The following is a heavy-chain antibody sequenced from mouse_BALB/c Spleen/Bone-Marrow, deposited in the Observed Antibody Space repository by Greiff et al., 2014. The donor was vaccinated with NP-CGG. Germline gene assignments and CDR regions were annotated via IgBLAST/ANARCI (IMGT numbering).Heavy chain of an antibody. CDR2: IYPGSGNT. CDR1: GYTFTDYY. CDR3: ARWHWGAMDY. Sequence: QVQLKHSGPELVKPGASVKISCKASGYTFTDYYINWVKQKPGQGLEWIGWIYPGSGNTKYNEKFKGKATLTVDTSSSTAYMQLSSLTSEDTAVYFCARWHWGAMDYWGQGTSVTVSS. V-gene: IGHV1-84*02. J-gene: IGHJ4*01.